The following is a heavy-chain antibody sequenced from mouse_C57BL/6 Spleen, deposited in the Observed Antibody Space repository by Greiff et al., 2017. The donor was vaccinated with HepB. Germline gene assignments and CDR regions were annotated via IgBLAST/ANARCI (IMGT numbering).Heavy chain of an antibody. Sequence: VQLQQSGAELVRPGASVTLSCKASGYTFTDYEMHWVKQTPVHGLEWIGAIDPETGGTAYNQKFKGKAILTADKSSSTAYMELRSLTSEDSAVYYCRRWDGTSPPPFDYWGQGTTLTVSS. CDR1: GYTFTDYE. J-gene: IGHJ2*01. CDR3: RRWDGTSPPPFDY. V-gene: IGHV1-15*01. CDR2: IDPETGGT. D-gene: IGHD2-1*01.